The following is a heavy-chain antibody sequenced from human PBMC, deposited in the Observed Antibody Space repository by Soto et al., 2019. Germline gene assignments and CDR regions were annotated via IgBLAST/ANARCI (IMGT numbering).Heavy chain of an antibody. V-gene: IGHV3-23*01. CDR1: GFTFSSYA. Sequence: WWSLRRSCTASGFTFSSYALSWVRPAPGKGLEWVSSISGSGGSTYYADSVKGRVNISRDNSKNTLYLQMSSIRAEDTAVYCSAKESLQTPVTGLVDCWGPGTVETVST. D-gene: IGHD6-19*01. CDR2: ISGSGGST. CDR3: AKESLQTPVTGLVDC. J-gene: IGHJ4*02.